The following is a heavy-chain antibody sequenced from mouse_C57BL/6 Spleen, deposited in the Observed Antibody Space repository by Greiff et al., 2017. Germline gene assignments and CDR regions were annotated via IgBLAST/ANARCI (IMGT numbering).Heavy chain of an antibody. CDR1: GYTFTDYY. Sequence: QVQLQQSGAELVRPGASVKLSCKASGYTFTDYYINWVKQRPGQGLEWIARIYPGSGNTYYNEKFKGKATLTAEKSSSTAYMQLSSLTSEDSAVYFCAKLLSDYYAMDYWGQGTSVTVSS. J-gene: IGHJ4*01. V-gene: IGHV1-76*01. CDR3: AKLLSDYYAMDY. CDR2: IYPGSGNT. D-gene: IGHD2-1*01.